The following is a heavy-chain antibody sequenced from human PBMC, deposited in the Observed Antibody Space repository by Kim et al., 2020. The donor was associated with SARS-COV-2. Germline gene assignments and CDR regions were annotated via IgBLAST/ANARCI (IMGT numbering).Heavy chain of an antibody. J-gene: IGHJ4*02. CDR1: GYTFNIYD. D-gene: IGHD5-12*01. V-gene: IGHV1-8*01. CDR2: MNPDSGAT. Sequence: ASVKVSCKASGYTFNIYDITWVRQAPGQGLEWMGWMNPDSGATAYAQRFQDRVSMTTDTSIDTAYMELSSLRFDDTAMYYCTMGWQAPYGGYSAYWGQGTPVTVSS. CDR3: TMGWQAPYGGYSAY.